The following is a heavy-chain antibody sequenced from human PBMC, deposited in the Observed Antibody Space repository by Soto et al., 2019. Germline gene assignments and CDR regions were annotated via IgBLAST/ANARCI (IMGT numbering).Heavy chain of an antibody. Sequence: GESLKISCKASDTTHWIGWVRQKPGKGLEWMGIIYPVDSDTKYGPSFQGEVTISVDKSISTAYLHWSSLKASENATYYCARLVNYYFAMDVWGLGTTVTVSS. CDR3: ARLVNYYFAMDV. CDR2: IYPVDSDT. V-gene: IGHV5-51*01. J-gene: IGHJ6*02. CDR1: DTTHW.